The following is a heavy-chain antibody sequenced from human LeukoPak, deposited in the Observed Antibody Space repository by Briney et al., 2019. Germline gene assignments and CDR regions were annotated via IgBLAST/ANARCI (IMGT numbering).Heavy chain of an antibody. CDR1: GGSISSYY. CDR3: ARVLYYYDSSGFSSYFDY. J-gene: IGHJ4*01. CDR2: IYTSGST. V-gene: IGHV4-4*07. D-gene: IGHD3-22*01. Sequence: PSETLSLTCTVSGGSISSYYWSWIRQPAGKGLEWIGRIYTSGSTNYNPSLKSRVTMSVDTSKNQFSLKLSSVTAADTAVYYCARVLYYYDSSGFSSYFDYWGQEPWSPSPQ.